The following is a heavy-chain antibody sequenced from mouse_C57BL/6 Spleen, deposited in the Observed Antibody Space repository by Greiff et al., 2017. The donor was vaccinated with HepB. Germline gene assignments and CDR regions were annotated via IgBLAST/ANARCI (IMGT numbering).Heavy chain of an antibody. CDR3: ARDTTVVPAWFAY. CDR1: GFTFSSYA. V-gene: IGHV5-4*01. J-gene: IGHJ3*01. Sequence: EVKLVESGGGLVKPGGSLKLSCAASGFTFSSYAMSWVRQTPEKRLEWVATISDGGSYTYYPDNVKGRFTISRANAKNNLYLQMSHLKSEDTAMYYCARDTTVVPAWFAYWGQGTLVTVSA. D-gene: IGHD1-1*01. CDR2: ISDGGSYT.